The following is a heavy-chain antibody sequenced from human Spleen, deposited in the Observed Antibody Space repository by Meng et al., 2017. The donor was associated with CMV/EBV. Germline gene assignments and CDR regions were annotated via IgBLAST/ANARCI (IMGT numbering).Heavy chain of an antibody. J-gene: IGHJ6*02. CDR1: KITVSNYC. CDR3: AREQFSGDRDYYYAMDV. V-gene: IGHV3-74*01. D-gene: IGHD1-26*01. CDR2: INSDGSST. Sequence: GESLKISCAASKITVSNYCMYWVRQAPGKGLVWVSRINSDGSSTSYADSVKGRFTISRDNAKNSLSLQMNSLRAEDTAMYYCAREQFSGDRDYYYAMDVWGQGTTVTVSS.